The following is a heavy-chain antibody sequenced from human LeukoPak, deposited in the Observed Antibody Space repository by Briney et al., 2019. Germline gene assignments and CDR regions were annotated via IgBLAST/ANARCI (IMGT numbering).Heavy chain of an antibody. D-gene: IGHD3-22*01. Sequence: PGGSLRLSCAASGFTFSSYSMNWVRQAPGKGLEWVSSISSSSSYIYYADSVKGRFTISRDNAKNSLYLQMNSLRAEDTAVYYCASYYYDSSGYPAGDDYWGQGTLVTVSS. CDR1: GFTFSSYS. J-gene: IGHJ4*02. CDR3: ASYYYDSSGYPAGDDY. CDR2: ISSSSSYI. V-gene: IGHV3-21*01.